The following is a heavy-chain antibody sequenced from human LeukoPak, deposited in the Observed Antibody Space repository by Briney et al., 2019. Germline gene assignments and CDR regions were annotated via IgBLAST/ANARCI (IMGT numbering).Heavy chain of an antibody. Sequence: GGSLRLSCAASGFTFSSYAMSWVRQAPGKGLEWLSAISGSGGSTYYADSVKGRFTISRDNSKNTLYLQMNSLRAEDTAVYYCAKDLGYGDYVSLDYWGQGTLVTVSS. D-gene: IGHD4-17*01. CDR3: AKDLGYGDYVSLDY. CDR1: GFTFSSYA. CDR2: ISGSGGST. V-gene: IGHV3-23*01. J-gene: IGHJ4*02.